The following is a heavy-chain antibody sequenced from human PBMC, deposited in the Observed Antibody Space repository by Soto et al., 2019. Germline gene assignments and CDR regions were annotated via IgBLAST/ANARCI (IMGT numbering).Heavy chain of an antibody. Sequence: QVQLVQSGAEVKKPGSSVKVSCKASGGTFSSYAISWVRQAPGQGLEWMGGIIPIFGTANYAQKFQGRVTITADDSTRTVYMERSSLRSEDTALYYCASWGIAVAVVSYRGQGTLVTFS. CDR2: IIPIFGTA. CDR1: GGTFSSYA. V-gene: IGHV1-69*12. CDR3: ASWGIAVAVVSY. J-gene: IGHJ4*02. D-gene: IGHD6-19*01.